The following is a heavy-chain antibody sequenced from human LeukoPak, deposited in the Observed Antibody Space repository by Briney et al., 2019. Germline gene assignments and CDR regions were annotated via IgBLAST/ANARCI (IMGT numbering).Heavy chain of an antibody. CDR1: GFTFDGSV. J-gene: IGHJ4*02. Sequence: GGTLRLSCAASGFTFDGSVLRWVRQAPGKGLEWVSGINCNGGSTGYADSVKGRFTIYRDKAKNSLYLQMSSLRAEDTALYSSASDWVTHFWELSPDRAFDYWGQGTLVTVSS. CDR3: ASDWVTHFWELSPDRAFDY. CDR2: INCNGGST. D-gene: IGHD3-16*02. V-gene: IGHV3-20*04.